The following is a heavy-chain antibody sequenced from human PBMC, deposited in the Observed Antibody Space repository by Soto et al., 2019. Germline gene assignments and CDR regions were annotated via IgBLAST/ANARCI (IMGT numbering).Heavy chain of an antibody. V-gene: IGHV1-69*13. CDR3: ARVRLYYDLPTGYSQSWLDP. J-gene: IGHJ5*02. Sequence: ASVKVSCKASGGAFSSYAISWVRQAPGQGLEWMGGIIPIFGTANYAQKFQGRVKITADESTSTAYMELSSLRSEDTAVYYCARVRLYYDLPTGYSQSWLDPCGQGPLVTVSS. D-gene: IGHD3-9*01. CDR1: GGAFSSYA. CDR2: IIPIFGTA.